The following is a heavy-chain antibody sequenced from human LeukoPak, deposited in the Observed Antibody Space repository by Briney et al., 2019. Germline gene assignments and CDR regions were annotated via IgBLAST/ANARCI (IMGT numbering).Heavy chain of an antibody. CDR1: GGSFSGYY. D-gene: IGHD2-15*01. Sequence: SETLSLTCAVYGGSFSGYYWSWIRQPPGKGLEWIGEINHSGSTNYNPSLKSRVTMSVDTSKNQFSLKLSSVTAADTAVYYCARGGGSWHFDFWGQGTLVTVSS. CDR3: ARGGGSWHFDF. V-gene: IGHV4-34*01. CDR2: INHSGST. J-gene: IGHJ4*02.